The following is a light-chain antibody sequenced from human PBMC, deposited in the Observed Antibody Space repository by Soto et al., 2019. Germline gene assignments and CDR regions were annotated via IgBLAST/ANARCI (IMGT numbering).Light chain of an antibody. V-gene: IGKV3-20*01. CDR2: GAS. Sequence: IILKQSPDTLSLSPGERATLSCRASQSVSSSYIAWYQQRPGQTPSLLIYGASTRATGIPDRFSGSGSGTHFTLTISRLEPGDFAVYYCQQYGRSSWTFGQGTKVDIK. CDR3: QQYGRSSWT. J-gene: IGKJ1*01. CDR1: QSVSSSY.